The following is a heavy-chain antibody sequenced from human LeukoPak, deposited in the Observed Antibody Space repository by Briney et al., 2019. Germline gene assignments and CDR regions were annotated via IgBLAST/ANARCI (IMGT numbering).Heavy chain of an antibody. CDR1: GFSLTTSGVG. CDR3: AHYGDYRFMYYFDY. J-gene: IGHJ4*02. V-gene: IGHV2-5*01. CDR2: IYWNNDN. Sequence: SGPTLVNPTQSLTLTCSFSGFSLTTSGVGVGWIRQSPGKALECLALIYWNNDNRYSPSLKTRLTITKDTSKNQVVLTMTEMDPVDTATYYCAHYGDYRFMYYFDYWGQGTLVTVSS. D-gene: IGHD4-17*01.